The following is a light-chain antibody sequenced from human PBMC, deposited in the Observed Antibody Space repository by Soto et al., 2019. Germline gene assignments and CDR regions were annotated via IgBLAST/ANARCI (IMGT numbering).Light chain of an antibody. J-gene: IGKJ1*01. CDR2: DAS. V-gene: IGKV1-5*01. CDR3: QQYNSSLWT. CDR1: QSISSW. Sequence: DIQMTQSPSTLSASVGDRVTITCRVSQSISSWLAWYQQKPGKAPKLLIYDASSLESGVPSRFSGSGSGTEFTLTISSLQPDDFATYYCQQYNSSLWTFGQGTKVEIK.